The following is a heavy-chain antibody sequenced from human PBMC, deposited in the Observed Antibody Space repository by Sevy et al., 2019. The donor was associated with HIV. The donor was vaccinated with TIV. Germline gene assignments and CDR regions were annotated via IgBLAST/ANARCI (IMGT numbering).Heavy chain of an antibody. J-gene: IGHJ4*02. CDR3: AKDLTERYSTSSGDFDY. D-gene: IGHD6-6*01. CDR2: IRYDGSSK. Sequence: GGSLRLSCVASGFTFSNFGIHWVRQAPGKGLEWVAFIRYDGSSKYYADSVKGRFTISIDNSTNTLYLQMNSLRSEDTAVYYCAKDLTERYSTSSGDFDYWGQGSLVTVSS. CDR1: GFTFSNFG. V-gene: IGHV3-30*02.